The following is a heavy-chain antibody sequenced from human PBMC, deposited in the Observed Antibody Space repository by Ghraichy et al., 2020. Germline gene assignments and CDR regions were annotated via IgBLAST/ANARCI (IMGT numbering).Heavy chain of an antibody. CDR1: GGSFSGYY. V-gene: IGHV4-34*01. J-gene: IGHJ4*02. D-gene: IGHD6-6*01. Sequence: SETLSLTCAVYGGSFSGYYWSWIRQPPGKGLEWIGEINHSGSTNYNPSLKSRVTISVDTSKNQFSLKLSSVTAADTAVYYCARASSSPIDYWGQGTLVTVSS. CDR3: ARASSSPIDY. CDR2: INHSGST.